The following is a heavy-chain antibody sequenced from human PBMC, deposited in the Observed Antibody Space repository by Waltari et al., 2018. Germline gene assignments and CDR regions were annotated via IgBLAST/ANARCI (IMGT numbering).Heavy chain of an antibody. CDR1: GFTFSSYS. V-gene: IGHV3-48*04. D-gene: IGHD3-10*01. J-gene: IGHJ2*01. CDR2: INGGGDTI. CDR3: VGIRGGFWFFDL. Sequence: LVESGGHLVQPGGSLRLSCAASGFTFSSYSLNWVRQAPGKALDVISHINGGGDTIYYAVSLQGRFTISRDNGSDSVSLQMNSLITDDTAVYYCVGIRGGFWFFDLWGRGTLVTVSS.